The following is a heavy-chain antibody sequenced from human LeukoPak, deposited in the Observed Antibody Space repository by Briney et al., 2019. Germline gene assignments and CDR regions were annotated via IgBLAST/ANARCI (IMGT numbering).Heavy chain of an antibody. V-gene: IGHV4-31*03. CDR1: GDSISSAGYH. D-gene: IGHD2-21*02. J-gene: IGHJ3*02. CDR2: ISNSGTT. CDR3: ARDVVVTSSPDAFDI. Sequence: SETLSLTCTVSGDSISSAGYHWTWVRQLPGKGLEWIGYISNSGTTHYNPSLKSRLTISADMSKNQFSLKLSSVTAADTAVYYCARDVVVTSSPDAFDIWGQGRLVTVTS.